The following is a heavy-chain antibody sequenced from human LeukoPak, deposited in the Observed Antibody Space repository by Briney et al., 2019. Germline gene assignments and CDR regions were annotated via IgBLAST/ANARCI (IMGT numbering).Heavy chain of an antibody. Sequence: ASVKVSCKASGYTFTSYGISWVRQAPGQGLEWMGWISAYNGNTNYAQKLQGRVTMTEDTSTDTAYMELSSLRSEDTAVYYCATGSSSWYYYMDVWGKGTTVTVSS. CDR1: GYTFTSYG. J-gene: IGHJ6*03. CDR3: ATGSSSWYYYMDV. V-gene: IGHV1-18*01. D-gene: IGHD6-13*01. CDR2: ISAYNGNT.